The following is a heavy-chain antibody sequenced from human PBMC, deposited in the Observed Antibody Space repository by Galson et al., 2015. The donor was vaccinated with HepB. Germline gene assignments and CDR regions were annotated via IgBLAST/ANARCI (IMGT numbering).Heavy chain of an antibody. CDR2: ISGGGSAS. D-gene: IGHD6-19*01. CDR1: RFTFSIYA. CDR3: AKGQGFNSAGVEY. V-gene: IGHV3-23*01. Sequence: SLRLSCAASRFTFSIYAMSWVRQAPGKGLEWVSHISGGGSASSCADSVKGRFTISRDNSRNTLYLQMNSLRAEDTAVYFCAKGQGFNSAGVEYWGQGILVTVSS. J-gene: IGHJ4*02.